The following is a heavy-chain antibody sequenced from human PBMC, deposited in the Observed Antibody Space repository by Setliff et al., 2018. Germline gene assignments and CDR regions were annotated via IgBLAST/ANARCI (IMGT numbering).Heavy chain of an antibody. J-gene: IGHJ6*03. CDR1: GYTFTTYA. V-gene: IGHV7-4-1*02. D-gene: IGHD3-10*01. CDR3: ARGSRFGTIVYKGDYCMDV. Sequence: ASVKVSCKASGYTFTTYAMGWMRQIPGQGLEWMGWINTNTGNPSYAQGFTGRFVFSLDTSVSTAYLQISSLKAEDTAIYYCARGSRFGTIVYKGDYCMDVWGKGTTVTVS. CDR2: INTNTGNP.